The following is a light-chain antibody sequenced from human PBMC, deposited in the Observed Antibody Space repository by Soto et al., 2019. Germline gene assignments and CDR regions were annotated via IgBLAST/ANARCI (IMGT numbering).Light chain of an antibody. CDR2: DAS. Sequence: DSQMAHSPSTLSASVGDRVSITCRASQSISSCLAWYQQKPGKAPKLLIYDASSLESGVPSRFSGSGSGTEFTLTISILQRDDFATHYCQQYNSYTWTFGQGPKVDI. V-gene: IGKV1-5*01. J-gene: IGKJ1*01. CDR3: QQYNSYTWT. CDR1: QSISSC.